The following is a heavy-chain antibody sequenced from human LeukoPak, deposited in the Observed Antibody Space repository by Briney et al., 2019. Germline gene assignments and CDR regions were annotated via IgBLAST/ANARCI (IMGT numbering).Heavy chain of an antibody. V-gene: IGHV4-34*01. CDR1: GGSFSGYY. J-gene: IGHJ4*02. CDR3: ARGGYDSSGYYGRSVGYFDY. CDR2: INHSGST. D-gene: IGHD3-22*01. Sequence: SETLSLTCAVYGGSFSGYYWSWIRQPPGKGLEWIGEINHSGSTNYNPSLKSRVTISVDTSKNQFSLKLSSVTAADTAVYYCARGGYDSSGYYGRSVGYFDYWGRGTLVTVSS.